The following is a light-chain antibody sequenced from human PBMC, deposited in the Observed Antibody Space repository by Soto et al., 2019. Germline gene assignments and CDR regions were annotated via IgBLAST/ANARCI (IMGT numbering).Light chain of an antibody. J-gene: IGKJ1*01. CDR3: QQYNIYWT. CDR1: QSISNW. V-gene: IGKV1-5*03. CDR2: KAS. Sequence: DIQMTQSPSTLSASVGDRVTITCRASQSISNWLAWYQQKPGEAPKLLIYKASSLESGVPSRFSGSGSGTEFTLTISSLQPDDFATYYCQQYNIYWTFGQGTKVDIK.